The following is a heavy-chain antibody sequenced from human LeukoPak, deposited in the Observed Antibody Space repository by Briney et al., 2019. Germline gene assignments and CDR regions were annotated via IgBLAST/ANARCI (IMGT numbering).Heavy chain of an antibody. Sequence: GGSLRLSCAASEFTFSSYAMHWVRQAPGKGLEWVAVISYDGSNKYYADSVKGRFTISRDNSKNTLYLQMNSLRAEDTAVYYCARDITGTTSYWGQGTLVTVSS. V-gene: IGHV3-30*04. CDR2: ISYDGSNK. CDR3: ARDITGTTSY. CDR1: EFTFSSYA. J-gene: IGHJ4*02. D-gene: IGHD1-20*01.